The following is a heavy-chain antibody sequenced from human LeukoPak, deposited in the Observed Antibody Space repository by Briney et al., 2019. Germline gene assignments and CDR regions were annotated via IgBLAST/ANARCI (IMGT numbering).Heavy chain of an antibody. J-gene: IGHJ5*02. CDR2: ISSSSSYT. V-gene: IGHV3-11*06. CDR1: GFTFSDCY. D-gene: IGHD7-27*01. CDR3: ARDGRSGPNWFDP. Sequence: GGSLRLSCAASGFTFSDCYMSWIRQAPGKGLEWVSYISSSSSYTNYADSVKGRFTIFRDNAKNSLYLQMNSLRAEDTAVYYCARDGRSGPNWFDPWGQGTLVTVSS.